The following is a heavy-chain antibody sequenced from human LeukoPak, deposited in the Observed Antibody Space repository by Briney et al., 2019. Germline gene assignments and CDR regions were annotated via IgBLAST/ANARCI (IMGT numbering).Heavy chain of an antibody. D-gene: IGHD2-2*01. V-gene: IGHV3-23*01. Sequence: PGGSLRLSCAASGFTFSSYAMSWVRQAPGKGLEWVSAISGSGGSTYYADSVKGRFTISRDNAKNSLYLQMNSLRAEDTAVYYCATAIVVVPAATHDDYWGQGTLVTVSS. CDR1: GFTFSSYA. CDR2: ISGSGGST. CDR3: ATAIVVVPAATHDDY. J-gene: IGHJ4*02.